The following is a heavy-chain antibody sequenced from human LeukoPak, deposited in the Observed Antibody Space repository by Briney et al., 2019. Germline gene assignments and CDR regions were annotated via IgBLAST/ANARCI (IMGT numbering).Heavy chain of an antibody. J-gene: IGHJ4*02. CDR1: GFTFSSYG. Sequence: GGSLRLSCAASGFTFSSYGMHWVRQAPGKGLEWVAFIRYDGSNKYYADSVKGRFTISRDNSKNTLYLQMNSLRGEDTAVYYCAKAGTIFGVVIPIDYWGQGTLVTVSS. D-gene: IGHD3-3*01. CDR2: IRYDGSNK. V-gene: IGHV3-30*02. CDR3: AKAGTIFGVVIPIDY.